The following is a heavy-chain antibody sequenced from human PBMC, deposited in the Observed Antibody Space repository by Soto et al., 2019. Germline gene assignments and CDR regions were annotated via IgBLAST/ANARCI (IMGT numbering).Heavy chain of an antibody. Sequence: QVQLQESGPGLVKPSGTLSLTCAVSGGSISSSQWWGWVRQPPGKGLAWIGEISLSGGTNYNPSLKSXXTXSXXKSRNQFSLTLSSVTAADTAVYFCARYSSEYYFDSWGQGTLVTVSS. CDR2: ISLSGGT. CDR1: GGSISSSQW. CDR3: ARYSSEYYFDS. J-gene: IGHJ4*02. D-gene: IGHD6-25*01. V-gene: IGHV4-4*02.